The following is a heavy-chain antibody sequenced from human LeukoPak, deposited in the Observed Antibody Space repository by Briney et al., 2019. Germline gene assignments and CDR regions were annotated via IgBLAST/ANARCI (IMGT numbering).Heavy chain of an antibody. CDR3: AKADSSGYWVFDY. V-gene: IGHV3-9*03. CDR1: GFTFDDYA. J-gene: IGHJ4*02. Sequence: GRSLRLSCAASGFTFDDYAMHWVRQAPGEDLEWVSGISWNSGSIGYADSVKGRFTISRDNAKNSLYLQMNSLRAEDMALYYCAKADSSGYWVFDYWGQGTLVTVSS. D-gene: IGHD3-22*01. CDR2: ISWNSGSI.